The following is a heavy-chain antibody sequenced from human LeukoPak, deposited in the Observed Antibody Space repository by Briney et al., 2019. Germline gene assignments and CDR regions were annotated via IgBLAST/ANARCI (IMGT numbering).Heavy chain of an antibody. CDR1: GYTFTGYY. D-gene: IGHD2-15*01. V-gene: IGHV1-2*02. CDR2: INPNSGGT. J-gene: IGHJ4*02. Sequence: ASVKVSCKASGYTFTGYYMHWVRQAPGQGLGWMGWINPNSGGTNYAQKFQGRVTMTRDTSISTAYMELSRLRSDDTAVYYCARALGYCSGGSCYWVWGQGTLVTISS. CDR3: ARALGYCSGGSCYWV.